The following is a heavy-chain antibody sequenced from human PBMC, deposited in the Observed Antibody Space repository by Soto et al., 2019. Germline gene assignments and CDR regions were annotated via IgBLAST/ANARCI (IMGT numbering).Heavy chain of an antibody. D-gene: IGHD2-15*01. Sequence: EVQLVESGGDLVQPGGSLRLSCAASGVTISGYWMHWVHQAPGKGLVWVSRISSDGSRTDYADSVKGRFTISRDNAMNTVHLQMNSLRFEDTAVYYCARSCCREQNWFDPWGQGTLVTVSS. CDR1: GVTISGYW. V-gene: IGHV3-74*01. J-gene: IGHJ5*02. CDR2: ISSDGSRT. CDR3: ARSCCREQNWFDP.